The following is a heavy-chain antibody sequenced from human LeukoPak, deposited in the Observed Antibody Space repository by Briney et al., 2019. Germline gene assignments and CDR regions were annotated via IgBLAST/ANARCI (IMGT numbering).Heavy chain of an antibody. CDR1: GYTFTAYY. CDR3: ARYSSTWHSLGYMDV. J-gene: IGHJ6*03. V-gene: IGHV1-2*02. Sequence: GASMKVSCKASGYTFTAYYIHWVRQAPGQGLEWMGWISPNSGGTKYAQKFQGRVTMTRDTSISTAYMELSRLRSDDTAVYYCARYSSTWHSLGYMDVWGKGTTVTTSS. CDR2: ISPNSGGT. D-gene: IGHD6-13*01.